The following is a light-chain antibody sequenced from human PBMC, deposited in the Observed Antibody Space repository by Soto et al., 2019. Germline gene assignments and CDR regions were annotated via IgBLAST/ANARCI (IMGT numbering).Light chain of an antibody. CDR3: QSYDNSLSVHVV. Sequence: VVTQPPSVSGAPGQRVTISCTGTSSNIGAGYDVHWYQQVPGTSPKLLIFVNSNRPSGVPDRFSGSKSGTSASLAITGLQAEDEADYYCQSYDNSLSVHVVFGGGTKLTVL. CDR1: SSNIGAGYD. J-gene: IGLJ2*01. CDR2: VNS. V-gene: IGLV1-40*01.